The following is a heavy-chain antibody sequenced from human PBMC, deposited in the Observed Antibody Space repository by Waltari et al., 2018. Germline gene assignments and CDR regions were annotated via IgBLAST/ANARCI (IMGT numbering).Heavy chain of an antibody. D-gene: IGHD4-4*01. CDR3: ARRGRTPVTYFFDY. V-gene: IGHV4-30-4*08. J-gene: IGHJ4*02. CDR1: GGSISSGDYY. CDR2: IYRSGSA. Sequence: VQLQESGPGLVKPSQTLSLICTVSGGSISSGDYYWSWIRQPPGKGLEWIGYIYRSGSAHYNPSLKSRVTISVDTSKNQFSLKLSSVTAADTAVYYCARRGRTPVTYFFDYWGQGTLVTVSS.